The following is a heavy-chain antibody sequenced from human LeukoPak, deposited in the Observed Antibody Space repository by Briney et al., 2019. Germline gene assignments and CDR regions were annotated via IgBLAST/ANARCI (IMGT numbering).Heavy chain of an antibody. J-gene: IGHJ4*02. CDR1: VYTFTSYY. V-gene: IGHV1-46*01. D-gene: IGHD6-13*01. Sequence: ASVKVSCKASVYTFTSYYMHWVRQPPGQGLEWMGIINPSGGSTSYAQKFQGRVTMTRDTSTSTVYMELSSRRSEDTPVYYCASSSNRYSSYGYWGQGTLVTVSS. CDR3: ASSSNRYSSYGY. CDR2: INPSGGST.